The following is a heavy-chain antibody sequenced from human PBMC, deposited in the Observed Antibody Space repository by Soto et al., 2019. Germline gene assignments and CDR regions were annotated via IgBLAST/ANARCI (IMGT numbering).Heavy chain of an antibody. D-gene: IGHD2-15*01. J-gene: IGHJ6*02. Sequence: QVQLVESGGGVVQPGRSLRLSCAASGFTFSSYGMHWVRQAPGKGLEWVAVISYDGSNKYYADSVKGRFTISRDNSKNTLYLQMNSRRAEDTAVYYCAKAVAQPYYYYYGMDVWGQGTTVTVSS. V-gene: IGHV3-30*18. CDR1: GFTFSSYG. CDR2: ISYDGSNK. CDR3: AKAVAQPYYYYYGMDV.